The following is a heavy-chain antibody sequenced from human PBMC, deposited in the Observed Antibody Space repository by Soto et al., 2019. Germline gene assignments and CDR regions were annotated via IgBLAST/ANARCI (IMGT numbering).Heavy chain of an antibody. CDR3: AREAYYYGSGSYYKMGFDY. CDR1: GYTFTSYG. Sequence: QVQLVQSGAEVKKPGASVKVSCKASGYTFTSYGISWVRQAPGQGLDWMGWISAYNGNTNYAQKLQGRVTMTTDTSTSTAYMELRSLRSDDTAVYYCAREAYYYGSGSYYKMGFDYWGQGTLVTVSS. CDR2: ISAYNGNT. D-gene: IGHD3-10*01. J-gene: IGHJ4*02. V-gene: IGHV1-18*01.